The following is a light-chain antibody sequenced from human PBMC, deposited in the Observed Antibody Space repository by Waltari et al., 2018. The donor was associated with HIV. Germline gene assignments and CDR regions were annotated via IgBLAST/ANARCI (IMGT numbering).Light chain of an antibody. CDR1: QGISSY. Sequence: DIQLTQSPSFLSASVGDRVTITCRASQGISSYLVWYQQQPGKAPKVLIYAASTLQTGVPSRFSGRGSGTEFTLTISSLQPEDFATYFCQYLNNYSHTFGQGTKLEIK. V-gene: IGKV1-9*01. CDR2: AAS. CDR3: QYLNNYSHT. J-gene: IGKJ2*01.